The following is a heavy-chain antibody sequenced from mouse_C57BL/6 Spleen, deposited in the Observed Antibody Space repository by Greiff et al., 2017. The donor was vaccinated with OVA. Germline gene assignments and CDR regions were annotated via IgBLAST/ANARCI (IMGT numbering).Heavy chain of an antibody. V-gene: IGHV5-4*03. CDR3: ARGGITGTFDY. CDR2: ISDGGSYT. J-gene: IGHJ2*01. CDR1: GFTFSSYA. Sequence: EVMLVESGGGLAKPGGSLKLSCAASGFTFSSYAMSWVRQTPEKRLEWVATISDGGSYTYYPDNVKGRFTISRDNAKNNLYLQMSHLKSEDTAMYYCARGGITGTFDYWGQGTTLTVSS. D-gene: IGHD4-1*01.